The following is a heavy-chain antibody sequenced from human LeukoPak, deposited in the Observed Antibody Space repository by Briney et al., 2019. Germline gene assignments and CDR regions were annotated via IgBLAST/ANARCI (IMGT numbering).Heavy chain of an antibody. Sequence: GRSLRLSCAASGFTFSPYAMHWVRQAPVNGLEYVSSISSNGGSTYYADSVKDRFTISKDNSKNTVYLQMSSLRVEDTAVYYCVKDRWVDYWGQGTLVTVSS. J-gene: IGHJ4*02. CDR3: VKDRWVDY. D-gene: IGHD4-23*01. CDR2: ISSNGGST. CDR1: GFTFSPYA. V-gene: IGHV3-64D*09.